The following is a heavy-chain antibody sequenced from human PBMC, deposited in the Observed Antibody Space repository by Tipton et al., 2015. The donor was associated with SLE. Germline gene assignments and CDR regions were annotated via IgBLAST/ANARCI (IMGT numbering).Heavy chain of an antibody. CDR1: GFTFGDYA. CDR2: IRDKHHGGTT. J-gene: IGHJ5*02. Sequence: SLRLSCSASGFTFGDYALSWVRHAPGKGLEWVGFIRDKHHGGTTEYAASVKGRFIISRDDSRSIAYLHMNSLKSDDTGVYYCISEESWGQGTLVTVSS. V-gene: IGHV3-49*04. CDR3: ISEES.